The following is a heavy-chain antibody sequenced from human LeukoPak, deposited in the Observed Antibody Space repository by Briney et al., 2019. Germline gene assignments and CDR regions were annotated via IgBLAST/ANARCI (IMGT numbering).Heavy chain of an antibody. CDR2: ISYDGSSK. D-gene: IGHD2-2*01. Sequence: GGSLRLSCAASGFTFSSYGVHWVRQAPGKGLEWVALISYDGSSKDYSDSVKGRLTISRDKSKNTLYLQMDSLRAEDTAVYYCAREIFCITSSCYRGLDYWGQGTLVTVSS. CDR1: GFTFSSYG. J-gene: IGHJ4*02. V-gene: IGHV3-30*03. CDR3: AREIFCITSSCYRGLDY.